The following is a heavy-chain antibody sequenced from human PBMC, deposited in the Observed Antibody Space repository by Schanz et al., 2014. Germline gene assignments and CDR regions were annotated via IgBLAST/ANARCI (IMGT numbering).Heavy chain of an antibody. CDR3: AKDAENTAMITDYFDY. CDR2: ISGSGGST. V-gene: IGHV3-23*01. J-gene: IGHJ4*02. Sequence: EVQLLESGGGLVQPGGSLRLSCAASGFSFGNYGMSWVRQAPGKGLEWVSAISGSGGSTYYADSVKGRFTISRDNSKTTVYLQMNSRRAEDTAVYYCAKDAENTAMITDYFDYWGQGTLVTVSS. CDR1: GFSFGNYG. D-gene: IGHD5-18*01.